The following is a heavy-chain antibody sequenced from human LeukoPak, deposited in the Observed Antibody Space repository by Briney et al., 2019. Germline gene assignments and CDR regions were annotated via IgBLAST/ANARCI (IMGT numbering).Heavy chain of an antibody. CDR2: ISGSGGST. Sequence: GVSLSLSCAASGFTVSSYAMSWVRQAPGKGREWVSSISGSGGSTYYADSVKGRFTISRDNSKNTLYPQMNSLRAEDTAVYYCAKALASQWALLIIAADAFDIWGQGTMVTVSS. J-gene: IGHJ3*02. V-gene: IGHV3-23*01. D-gene: IGHD1-26*01. CDR3: AKALASQWALLIIAADAFDI. CDR1: GFTVSSYA.